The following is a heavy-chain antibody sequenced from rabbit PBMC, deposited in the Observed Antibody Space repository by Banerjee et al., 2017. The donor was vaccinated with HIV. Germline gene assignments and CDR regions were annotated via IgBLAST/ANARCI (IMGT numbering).Heavy chain of an antibody. CDR3: VRETETYAGGAGYGYYFDL. V-gene: IGHV1S7*01. CDR2: IDPVFGST. J-gene: IGHJ4*01. CDR1: GFNPRAYY. Sequence: QLEESGGGLVKPEGSRTLPGKASGFNPRAYYTMSWVRRAPGKGLEWIGYIDPVFGSTYYASWVNGRFTISSHNAQNTLYLQLNSLTAADTATYFCVRETETYAGGAGYGYYFDLWGPGTLVTVS. D-gene: IGHD6-1*01.